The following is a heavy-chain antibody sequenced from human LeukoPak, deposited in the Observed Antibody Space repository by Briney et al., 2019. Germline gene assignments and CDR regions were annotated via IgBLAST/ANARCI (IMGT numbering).Heavy chain of an antibody. CDR2: ISAYNGNT. J-gene: IGHJ4*02. CDR3: ARGDYGDNDYYFDY. D-gene: IGHD4-17*01. CDR1: GYTFTSYS. Sequence: LGASVKVSCKASGYTFTSYSISWVRQAPGQGLEWMGWISAYNGNTNYAQKLQGRVTMTTDTSTSTAYMELRSLRSDDTAVYYCARGDYGDNDYYFDYWGQGTLVTVSS. V-gene: IGHV1-18*01.